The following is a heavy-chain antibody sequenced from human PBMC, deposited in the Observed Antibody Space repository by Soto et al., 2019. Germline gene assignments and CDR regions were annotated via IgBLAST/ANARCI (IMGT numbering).Heavy chain of an antibody. D-gene: IGHD2-21*01. V-gene: IGHV4-30-2*01. CDR2: IYHSGST. CDR1: GGSISSGGYS. CDR3: ARGNVVAIDY. Sequence: QLQLQESCSGLVKPSQTLSLTCAVSGGSISSGGYSWSWIRQPPGKGLEWIGYIYHSGSTYYNPSLKSRVTISVDRSKNQFSLKLSSVTAADTAVYYCARGNVVAIDYWGQGTLVTVSS. J-gene: IGHJ4*02.